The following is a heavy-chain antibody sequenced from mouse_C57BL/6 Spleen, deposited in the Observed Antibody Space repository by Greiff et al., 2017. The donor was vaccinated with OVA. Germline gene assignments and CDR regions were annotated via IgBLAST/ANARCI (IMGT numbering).Heavy chain of an antibody. CDR3: ASNWDQGDWFAY. D-gene: IGHD4-1*01. J-gene: IGHJ3*01. CDR2: IDPANGNT. V-gene: IGHV14-3*01. Sequence: EVKLQESVAELVRPGASVKLSCTASGFNIKNTYMHWVKQRPEQGLEWIGRIDPANGNTKYAPKFQGKATITADTSSNTAYLQLSSLTSEDTAIYYCASNWDQGDWFAYWGQGTLVTVSA. CDR1: GFNIKNTY.